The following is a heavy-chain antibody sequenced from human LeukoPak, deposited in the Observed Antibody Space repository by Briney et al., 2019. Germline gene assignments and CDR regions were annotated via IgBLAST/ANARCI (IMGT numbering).Heavy chain of an antibody. V-gene: IGHV1-8*01. CDR2: MNPNSGNT. CDR3: ARGATVVIDAFDI. Sequence: ASVKVSCKASGYTFTSYDFNWVRQATGQRPEWMGWMNPNSGNTGYAQKFQGRVTMTRNTSISTAYMELSSLRSEDTAVYYCARGATVVIDAFDIWGQGTMVTVSS. CDR1: GYTFTSYD. J-gene: IGHJ3*02. D-gene: IGHD4-23*01.